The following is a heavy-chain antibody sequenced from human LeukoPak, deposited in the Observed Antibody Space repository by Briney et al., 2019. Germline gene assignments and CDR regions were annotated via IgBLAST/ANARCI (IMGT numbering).Heavy chain of an antibody. CDR3: ASRPRNDYVWGSYRSGFDY. J-gene: IGHJ4*02. CDR1: GGSFSGYY. Sequence: SETLSLTCAVYGGSFSGYYWSWIRQPPGKGLEWIGEINHSGSTNYNPSLKSRVTISVDKSKNQFSLKLSSVTAADTAVYYCASRPRNDYVWGSYRSGFDYWGQGTLVTVSS. V-gene: IGHV4-34*01. CDR2: INHSGST. D-gene: IGHD3-16*02.